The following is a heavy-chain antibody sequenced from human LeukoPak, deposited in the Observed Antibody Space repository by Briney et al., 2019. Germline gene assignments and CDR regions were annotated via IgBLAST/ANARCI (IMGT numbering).Heavy chain of an antibody. CDR3: TREGRYCSSTSCYVCLDF. J-gene: IGHJ4*02. D-gene: IGHD2-2*01. CDR2: IWYDGSNK. V-gene: IGHV3-33*01. CDR1: GFTFSSYG. Sequence: GGSLRLSCAASGFTFSSYGMHWVRQAPGKGLEWVAVIWYDGSNKYYADSVKGRFTISRDNSKNTLYLQMNTLRAEDTAVYYCTREGRYCSSTSCYVCLDFWGQGTLVTVSS.